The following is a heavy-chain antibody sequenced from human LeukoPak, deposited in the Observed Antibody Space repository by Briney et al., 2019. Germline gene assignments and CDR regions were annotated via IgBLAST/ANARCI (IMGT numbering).Heavy chain of an antibody. CDR1: GDSFSSNSAA. CDR2: TYYRSKWYN. Sequence: SQTLSLTCAISGDSFSSNSAAWNWIRQSPSRGLEWLGRTYYRSKWYNDYAVSVKSRITINPDTSKNQFSLQLNSVTPEDTAVYYCARDLLLVRPFPDSSGYLYYYYGMDVWGQGTTVTVSS. V-gene: IGHV6-1*01. J-gene: IGHJ6*02. CDR3: ARDLLLVRPFPDSSGYLYYYYGMDV. D-gene: IGHD3-22*01.